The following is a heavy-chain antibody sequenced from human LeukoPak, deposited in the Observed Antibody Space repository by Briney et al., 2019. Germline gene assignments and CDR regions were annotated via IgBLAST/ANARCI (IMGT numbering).Heavy chain of an antibody. Sequence: PSETLSLTCTVSGGSISSYYWSWIRQPPGKGLEWIGYIYYSGSTNYNPSLKSRVTISVDTSKNQFSLKLSSVTAADTAVYYCARAADYGGYDPTFDYWGQGTLVTVSS. D-gene: IGHD4-17*01. J-gene: IGHJ4*02. CDR2: IYYSGST. CDR3: ARAADYGGYDPTFDY. CDR1: GGSISSYY. V-gene: IGHV4-59*01.